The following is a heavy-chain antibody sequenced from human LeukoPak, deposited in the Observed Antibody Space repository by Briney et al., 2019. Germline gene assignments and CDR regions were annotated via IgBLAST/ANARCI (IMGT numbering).Heavy chain of an antibody. CDR2: IYSTGST. J-gene: IGHJ4*02. V-gene: IGHV4-4*08. Sequence: SETLSLTCTVSGGSISNYYWSWLRQPPGKGLEWIGHIYSTGSTTYSPSLKSRVIMSADTSKNQFSLKVTSVTAADTAVYYCARDIAVAGTNLDYFDYWGQGTLVTVSS. CDR3: ARDIAVAGTNLDYFDY. CDR1: GGSISNYY. D-gene: IGHD6-19*01.